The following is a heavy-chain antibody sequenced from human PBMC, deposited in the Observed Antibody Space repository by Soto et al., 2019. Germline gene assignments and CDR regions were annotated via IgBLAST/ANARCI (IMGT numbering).Heavy chain of an antibody. CDR1: GYTFTGYY. CDR3: AKDWYYGSVAFDI. Sequence: QVQLVQSGAEVKKPGASVKVSCKASGYTFTGYYMHWVRQAPGQGLEWMGWINPNSGVTNYAQKFQGWVTMTRDTSISTAYTELSKLRSDDTAVYYCAKDWYYGSVAFDIWGQGTMVTVSS. V-gene: IGHV1-2*04. J-gene: IGHJ3*02. D-gene: IGHD3-10*01. CDR2: INPNSGVT.